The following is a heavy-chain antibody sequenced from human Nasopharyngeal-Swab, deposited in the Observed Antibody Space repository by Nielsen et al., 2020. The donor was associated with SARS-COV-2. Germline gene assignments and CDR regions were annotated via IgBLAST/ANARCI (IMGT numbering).Heavy chain of an antibody. CDR3: ARAGLRCPQYCYYGIDV. V-gene: IGHV3-48*04. CDR2: ITGTSDSI. D-gene: IGHD4-17*01. Sequence: GESLKISWAAFGCTFSPYTMTWVRQAQGKGLEWLSYITGTSDSIRYADSVKGRFTISRDNAKNSLYLQMYSLRAEDTAVYYCARAGLRCPQYCYYGIDVWGQGTTVTVSS. CDR1: GCTFSPYT. J-gene: IGHJ6*02.